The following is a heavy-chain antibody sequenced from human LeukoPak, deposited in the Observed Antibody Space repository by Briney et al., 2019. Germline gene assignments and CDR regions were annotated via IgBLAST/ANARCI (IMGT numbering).Heavy chain of an antibody. J-gene: IGHJ3*02. CDR2: ITSNGDHM. V-gene: IGHV3-21*01. D-gene: IGHD3-3*01. CDR3: ARATYYDFWRDDALDI. Sequence: GGSLRLSCAASGLIFTKYYMNWLRQAPGKGLEWVSSITSNGDHMYYADSVKGRFTISRDDAKSSLYLQMNSLRAEDTAVYYCARATYYDFWRDDALDIWGRGTMVTVSS. CDR1: GLIFTKYY.